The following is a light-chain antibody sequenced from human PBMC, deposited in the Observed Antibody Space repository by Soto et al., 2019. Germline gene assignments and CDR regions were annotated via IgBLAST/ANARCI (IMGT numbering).Light chain of an antibody. CDR3: QQYKDWPPR. V-gene: IGKV3-15*01. Sequence: EMVMTQSPATLSVSPGERVTLSCRASQSVSSYLAWYQQKPGQPPRLLIYVASTRAAGIPVRFSGSGSGTEFTLTIGSLQSEDFAVYYCQQYKDWPPRFGQGAKVEIK. J-gene: IGKJ1*01. CDR1: QSVSSY. CDR2: VAS.